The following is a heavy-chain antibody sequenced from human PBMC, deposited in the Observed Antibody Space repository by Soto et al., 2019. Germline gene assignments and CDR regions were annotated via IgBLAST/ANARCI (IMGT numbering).Heavy chain of an antibody. Sequence: SETLSLTCTGSGGSLIRYYGRLIRQPPGRGLEWIGFIYYAGSTKYNPSLNSRVTISVDTSKNQFSLTVTSVTAADTAVYYCARGANSGSYWGDAFDISGQGTMVT. CDR3: ARGANSGSYWGDAFDI. V-gene: IGHV4-59*08. D-gene: IGHD1-26*01. J-gene: IGHJ3*02. CDR2: IYYAGST. CDR1: GGSLIRYY.